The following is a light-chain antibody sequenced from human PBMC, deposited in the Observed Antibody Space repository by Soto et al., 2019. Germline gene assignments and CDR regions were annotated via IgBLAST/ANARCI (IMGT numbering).Light chain of an antibody. Sequence: QSALTQPASVYGSPGQSITISCTGTSSDVGGYNYVSWYQQHPGKAPKLMIYDVSNRPSGVSNRFSSYKSDNTASLAISGLQAGDEADYYCSSYTSTSAVVFGGGTKLTVL. CDR1: SSDVGGYNY. CDR3: SSYTSTSAVV. V-gene: IGLV2-14*01. CDR2: DVS. J-gene: IGLJ2*01.